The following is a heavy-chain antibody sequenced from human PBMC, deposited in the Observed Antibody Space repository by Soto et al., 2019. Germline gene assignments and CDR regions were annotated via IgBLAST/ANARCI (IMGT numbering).Heavy chain of an antibody. CDR3: ASRIVATIMDYYGMDV. CDR1: GYTFTGYP. CDR2: INAGNGNT. J-gene: IGHJ6*02. D-gene: IGHD5-12*01. V-gene: IGHV1-3*01. Sequence: QVQFVQSGAEVKKPGASVKVSCKASGYTFTGYPMHWVRQAPGQRLEWMGWINAGNGNTKYSQKFQGRVTITRDTSASTAYMELSSLRSEDTAVYYCASRIVATIMDYYGMDVWGQGTTVTVSS.